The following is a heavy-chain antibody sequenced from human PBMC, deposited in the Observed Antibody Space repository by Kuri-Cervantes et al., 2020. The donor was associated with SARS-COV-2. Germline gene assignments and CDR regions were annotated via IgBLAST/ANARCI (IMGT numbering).Heavy chain of an antibody. J-gene: IGHJ6*02. Sequence: GGSLRLSCAASGFTFSSYSMNWVRQAPGKGLEWVSAISGSGGSTYYADSVKGRFTISRDNSKNTLYLQMNSLRAEDTAVYYCAKGISWFGELNIGVPYYYGMDVWGQGTTVTVSS. D-gene: IGHD3-10*01. CDR3: AKGISWFGELNIGVPYYYGMDV. V-gene: IGHV3-23*01. CDR1: GFTFSSYS. CDR2: ISGSGGST.